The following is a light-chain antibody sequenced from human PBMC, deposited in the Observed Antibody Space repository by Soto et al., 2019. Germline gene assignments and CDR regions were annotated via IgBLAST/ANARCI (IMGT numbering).Light chain of an antibody. CDR1: QSVSSY. J-gene: IGKJ4*01. Sequence: EIVLTQSPATLSLSPGERATLSCRASQSVSSYLAWYQQKPGQAPRRLIYDASNRATGIPARFSGSGSGTAFPLTISSLEPEDFAVYYCQQRSNWPLTFGGGTKVEIK. V-gene: IGKV3-11*01. CDR2: DAS. CDR3: QQRSNWPLT.